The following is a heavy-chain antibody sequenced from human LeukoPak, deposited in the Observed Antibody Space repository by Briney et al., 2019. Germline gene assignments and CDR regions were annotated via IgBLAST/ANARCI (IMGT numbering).Heavy chain of an antibody. Sequence: GATVKVSCKASGYTFTGYYMHWVRHAPGQGREWMGCINPNSGGTNYTQKFQGRVTMPRDTSLSTAYMELSRLRSDDTPVYYCEGVLDARMDVWGKGTTVTVSS. D-gene: IGHD2-15*01. CDR3: EGVLDARMDV. CDR2: INPNSGGT. V-gene: IGHV1-2*02. J-gene: IGHJ6*04. CDR1: GYTFTGYY.